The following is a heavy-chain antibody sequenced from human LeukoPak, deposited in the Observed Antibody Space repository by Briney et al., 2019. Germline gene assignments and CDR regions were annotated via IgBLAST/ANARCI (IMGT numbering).Heavy chain of an antibody. CDR2: ITTSDGNT. CDR3: AKDGGLWVSAHWGDS. Sequence: GGSLRLSCAASGFTFSSYTMSWVRQAPGKGLEWVSTITTSDGNTYYADSVKGRFTVSRDNSKNTLYLQMNSLRAEDSAVYYCAKDGGLWVSAHWGDSWGRGTLVTVSS. CDR1: GFTFSSYT. J-gene: IGHJ4*02. V-gene: IGHV3-23*01. D-gene: IGHD7-27*01.